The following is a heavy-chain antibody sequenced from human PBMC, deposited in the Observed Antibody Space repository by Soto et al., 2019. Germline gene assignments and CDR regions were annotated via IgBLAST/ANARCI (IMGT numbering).Heavy chain of an antibody. J-gene: IGHJ4*02. CDR3: ARDLYYYDSSGYHDY. Sequence: GASVKVSCKSSGYTFTSYGISCVRQAPGQGLEWMGWISAYNGNTNYAQKLQGRVTMTTDTSTSTAYMELRSLRSDDTAVYYCARDLYYYDSSGYHDYWGQGTLVTVSS. CDR1: GYTFTSYG. V-gene: IGHV1-18*01. D-gene: IGHD3-22*01. CDR2: ISAYNGNT.